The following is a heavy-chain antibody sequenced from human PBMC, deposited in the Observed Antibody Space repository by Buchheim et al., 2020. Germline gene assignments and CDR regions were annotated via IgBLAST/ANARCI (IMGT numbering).Heavy chain of an antibody. CDR1: GGSISSGSYY. D-gene: IGHD2-2*01. J-gene: IGHJ6*03. V-gene: IGHV4-61*01. CDR2: IYYSGST. Sequence: QVQLQESGPGLVKPSQTLSLTCTVSGGSISSGSYYWSWIRQPPGKGLEWIGYIYYSGSTNYNPSLKSRVTISVDTSKNQFSLKVSSVTAADTAVYYCARTKDCSSTSCPRDYYYMDVWSKGTT. CDR3: ARTKDCSSTSCPRDYYYMDV.